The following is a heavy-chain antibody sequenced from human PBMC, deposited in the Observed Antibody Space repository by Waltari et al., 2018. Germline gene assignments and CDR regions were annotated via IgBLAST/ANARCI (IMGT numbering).Heavy chain of an antibody. J-gene: IGHJ6*01. CDR1: GFIFSRYS. CDR3: AKSWTYYYYGMDV. D-gene: IGHD3-10*01. Sequence: EMQLLESGGGLVKPGESLRLSCAASGFIFSRYSLNWVRQAPGKGLEWVASISGNGGSTYYTVSVKGRFTISRDNSKNTLFLQMDNLRPEDTAKYYCAKSWTYYYYGMDVWGQGITATVSS. CDR2: ISGNGGST. V-gene: IGHV3-23*01.